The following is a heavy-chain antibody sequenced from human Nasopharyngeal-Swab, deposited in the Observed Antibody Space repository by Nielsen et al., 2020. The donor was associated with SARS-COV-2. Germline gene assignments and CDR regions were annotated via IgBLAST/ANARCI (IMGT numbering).Heavy chain of an antibody. Sequence: GSLRLSCTVSGDSISSNSYYWGWIRQSPGKGLEWIGSFSYSGTTYFNPSLKSRVTISVDTSKNQFSVKLSSVTDAEKEGEEGEEEEEERNNYSYWFDPWGQGTPVTSPQ. CDR2: FSYSGTT. J-gene: IGHJ5*02. CDR1: GDSISSNSYY. CDR3: EEEEEERNNYSYWFDP. V-gene: IGHV4-39*01. D-gene: IGHD3-16*01.